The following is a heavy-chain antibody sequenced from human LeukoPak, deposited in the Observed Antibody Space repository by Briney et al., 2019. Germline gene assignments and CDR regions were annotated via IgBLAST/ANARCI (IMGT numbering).Heavy chain of an antibody. Sequence: ASVKVSCKASGYTFTGYYMHWVRQAPGQGLEWMGWINPNCGGTNYAQKFQGRVTMTRDTSISTAYMELSRLRSDDTAVYYCARGDFDFWSGYYEDYGMDVWGQGTTVTVSS. V-gene: IGHV1-2*02. CDR3: ARGDFDFWSGYYEDYGMDV. J-gene: IGHJ6*02. CDR1: GYTFTGYY. CDR2: INPNCGGT. D-gene: IGHD3-3*01.